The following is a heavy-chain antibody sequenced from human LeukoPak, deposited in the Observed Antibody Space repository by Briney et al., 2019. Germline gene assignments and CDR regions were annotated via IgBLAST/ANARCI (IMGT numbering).Heavy chain of an antibody. J-gene: IGHJ4*02. Sequence: PGGSLRLSCAASGFTFSSYAMSWVRQAPGKGLEWVSAISGSGGSTYYADSVKGRFTISRGNSKNTLYLQVNSLRAEDTAVYYCAKNIAAAGTSVLDYWGQGTLVTVSS. CDR3: AKNIAAAGTSVLDY. D-gene: IGHD6-13*01. CDR2: ISGSGGST. V-gene: IGHV3-23*01. CDR1: GFTFSSYA.